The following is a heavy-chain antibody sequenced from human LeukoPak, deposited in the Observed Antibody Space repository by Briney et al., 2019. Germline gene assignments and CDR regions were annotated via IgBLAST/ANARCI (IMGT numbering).Heavy chain of an antibody. CDR1: GGIFSSYV. V-gene: IGHV1-69*04. J-gene: IGHJ4*02. Sequence: SVKLSCKASGGIFSSYVISWVRQAPGQGLEWMGRIIPIFGIANYAQKFQGRVTITADKSTRTDYMELSSLRSEDTAVYYCAREWAYYYDSSGYYYGYWGQGTLVTVSS. CDR2: IIPIFGIA. D-gene: IGHD3-22*01. CDR3: AREWAYYYDSSGYYYGY.